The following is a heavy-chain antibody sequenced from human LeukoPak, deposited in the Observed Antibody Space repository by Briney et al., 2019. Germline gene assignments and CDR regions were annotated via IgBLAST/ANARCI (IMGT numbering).Heavy chain of an antibody. V-gene: IGHV4-61*02. J-gene: IGHJ4*02. CDR1: GGSIGSGSYY. Sequence: TSETLSLTCTVSGGSIGSGSYYWSWIRQPAGKGLEWIGRIYTSGSTNYNPSLKSRVTISVDTSKNQFSLKLSSVTAADTAVYYCARGYRYSCDYWGQGTLVTVSS. D-gene: IGHD5-18*01. CDR3: ARGYRYSCDY. CDR2: IYTSGST.